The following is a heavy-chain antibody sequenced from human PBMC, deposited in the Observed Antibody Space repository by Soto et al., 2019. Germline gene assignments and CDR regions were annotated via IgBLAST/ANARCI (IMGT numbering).Heavy chain of an antibody. V-gene: IGHV1-69*05. J-gene: IGHJ4*02. CDR2: IIPIFGTA. CDR1: GGTFSSYA. CDR3: ARDGYYYDSSGSPAGIDY. Sequence: ASVKVSCKASGGTFSSYAISWVRQAPGQGLEWMGGIIPIFGTANYAQKFQGRVTITTDESTSTAYMELSSLRSEDTAVYYCARDGYYYDSSGSPAGIDYWGQGTLVTVSS. D-gene: IGHD3-22*01.